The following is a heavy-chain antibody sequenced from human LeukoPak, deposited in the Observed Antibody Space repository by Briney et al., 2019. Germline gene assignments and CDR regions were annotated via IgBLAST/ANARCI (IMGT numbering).Heavy chain of an antibody. CDR2: FEPAVGKI. CDR3: ATGGLYDLLDL. J-gene: IGHJ4*02. D-gene: IGHD3-9*01. V-gene: IGHV1-24*01. CDR1: GYTLTELS. Sequence: ASVKVSCKVSGYTLTELSMHWVRQAPGKGLEWMGGFEPAVGKIIYAQKFQGRVTMTEDTSTDTAFMELRSLRSEDTAVYYCATGGLYDLLDLWRQGALVSVSS.